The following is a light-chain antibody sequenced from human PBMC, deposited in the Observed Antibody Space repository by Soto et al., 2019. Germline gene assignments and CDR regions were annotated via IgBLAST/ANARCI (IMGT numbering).Light chain of an antibody. CDR2: DAS. CDR1: QSVSSY. J-gene: IGKJ1*01. CDR3: QQRSNWPPT. Sequence: IVLSQSPVSLSLSPGERATLSCRASQSVSSYLAWYQQKPGQAPRLLIYDASTRATGIPARSSGSGSGTDFTLTITSLEPEDFAVYYCQQRSNWPPTFGQGTKVDI. V-gene: IGKV3-11*01.